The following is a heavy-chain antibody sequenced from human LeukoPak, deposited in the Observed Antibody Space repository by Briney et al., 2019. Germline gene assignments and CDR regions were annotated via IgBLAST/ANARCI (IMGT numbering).Heavy chain of an antibody. CDR3: AREMRQLGGRFDY. J-gene: IGHJ4*02. V-gene: IGHV3-21*01. CDR2: ISSSSSYI. Sequence: GGSLRLSCAASGFTFSSYSMNWVRQAPGKGLEWVSSISSSSSYIYYADSVKGRFTISRDNAKNSLYLQMNSLRAEDTAVYYCAREMRQLGGRFDYWSQGTLVTVSS. D-gene: IGHD3-16*01. CDR1: GFTFSSYS.